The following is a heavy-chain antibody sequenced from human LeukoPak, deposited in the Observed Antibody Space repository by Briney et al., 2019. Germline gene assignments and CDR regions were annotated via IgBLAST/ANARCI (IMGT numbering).Heavy chain of an antibody. Sequence: ASVKVSCKASGYTFTSYAMNWVRQAPGQGLEWMGWINTNTGNPTYAQGFTGRFVFSLDTSVSTAYLQISSLKAEDTAVYYCARAPEVLRYFDWLRPFDYWGQGTLVTVSS. J-gene: IGHJ4*02. CDR2: INTNTGNP. CDR3: ARAPEVLRYFDWLRPFDY. V-gene: IGHV7-4-1*02. D-gene: IGHD3-9*01. CDR1: GYTFTSYA.